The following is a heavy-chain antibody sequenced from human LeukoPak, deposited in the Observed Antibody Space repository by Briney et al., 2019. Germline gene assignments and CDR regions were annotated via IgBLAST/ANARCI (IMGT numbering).Heavy chain of an antibody. CDR2: ISGSGGST. D-gene: IGHD3-22*01. CDR3: ARAWAYYYDSSGPDAFDI. CDR1: GFTFSSYA. J-gene: IGHJ3*02. Sequence: GGSLRLSCAASGFTFSSYAMSWVRQAPGKGLEWVSAISGSGGSTYYADSVKGRFTISRDNSKNTLYLQMNSLRAEDTAVYYCARAWAYYYDSSGPDAFDIWGQGTMVTVSS. V-gene: IGHV3-23*01.